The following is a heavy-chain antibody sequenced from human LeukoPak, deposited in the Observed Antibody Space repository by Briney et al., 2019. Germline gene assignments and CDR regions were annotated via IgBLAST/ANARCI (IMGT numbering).Heavy chain of an antibody. CDR1: GYTFTDYG. J-gene: IGHJ4*02. V-gene: IGHV1-18*01. CDR3: ATLRRGLVYGDYVDHDY. Sequence: ASVKVSCKASGYTFTDYGISWVRQAPGQGLEWMGWISPYVGNTNYAQKFQGRVTMTTDTSTSTAYMELRSLRPDDTAVYYCATLRRGLVYGDYVDHDYWGQGTLVTVSS. D-gene: IGHD4-17*01. CDR2: ISPYVGNT.